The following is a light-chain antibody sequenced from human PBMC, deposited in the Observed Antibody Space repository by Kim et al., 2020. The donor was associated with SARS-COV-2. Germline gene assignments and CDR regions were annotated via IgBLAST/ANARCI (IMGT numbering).Light chain of an antibody. Sequence: SLSASIGDIVTITCRAIKGISNLLAWYQQKPGKLPQLLIYAASTLQAGVPSRFSGSGFGTDFTLTISSLQPQHVATYYCQKYRGAFGQGTTVDIK. J-gene: IGKJ1*01. CDR1: KGISNL. V-gene: IGKV1-27*01. CDR3: QKYRGA. CDR2: AAS.